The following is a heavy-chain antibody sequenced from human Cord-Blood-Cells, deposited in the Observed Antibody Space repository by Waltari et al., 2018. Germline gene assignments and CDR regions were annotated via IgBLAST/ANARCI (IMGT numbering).Heavy chain of an antibody. Sequence: QVQLQQWGAGLLRPSETLSLTCAVYGGSFSGYYWRRIRKPPGKGLEWIGEINHSGSTNYNPSLKSRVTISVDTSKNQFSLKLSSVTAADTAVYYCARGPRGSGRYYFDYWGQGTLVTVSS. J-gene: IGHJ4*02. CDR2: INHSGST. CDR3: ARGPRGSGRYYFDY. D-gene: IGHD3-10*01. CDR1: GGSFSGYY. V-gene: IGHV4-34*01.